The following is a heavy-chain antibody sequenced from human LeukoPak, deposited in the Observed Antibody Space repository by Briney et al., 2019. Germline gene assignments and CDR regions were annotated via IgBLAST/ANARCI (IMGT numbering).Heavy chain of an antibody. D-gene: IGHD2-2*01. J-gene: IGHJ6*03. CDR3: ATTIVVVPAPDYYYLDV. Sequence: SETLSLTCTVSGGSINSYFWSWIRQLPGKGLEWIGYISYSGSTNYIPSLKSRLTISVATSKNQFSLRLTSVTAADTAVYYCATTIVVVPAPDYYYLDVWGKGTSVTVSS. CDR1: GGSINSYF. CDR2: ISYSGST. V-gene: IGHV4-59*01.